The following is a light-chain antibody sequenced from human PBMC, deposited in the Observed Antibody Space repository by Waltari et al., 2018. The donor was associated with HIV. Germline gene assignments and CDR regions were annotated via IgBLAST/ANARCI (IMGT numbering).Light chain of an antibody. CDR1: SSTIGNHY. Sequence: QSVLTQPPSVSAAPGQRVTISCSGSSSTIGNHYVSWYQHLPGAAPKLLIYDNNNRPSGIPDRFSGSKSGTSATLVITGLQTGDEADYYCGTWDSSLSAVFGGGTKLTVL. V-gene: IGLV1-51*01. J-gene: IGLJ3*02. CDR2: DNN. CDR3: GTWDSSLSAV.